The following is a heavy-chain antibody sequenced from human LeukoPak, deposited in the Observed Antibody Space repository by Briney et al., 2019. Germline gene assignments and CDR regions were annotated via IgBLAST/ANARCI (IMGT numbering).Heavy chain of an antibody. CDR2: IQQDGSEK. J-gene: IGHJ4*02. V-gene: IGHV3-7*05. CDR1: GFTFSSYW. CDR3: ARNPPRYFN. Sequence: QPGGSLRLSCAASGFTFSSYWMICVRQAPGKGLEWVANIQQDGSEKYYVDSVKGRFTISRDNAKNSLYLQMNSLRAEDTAVYYCARNPPRYFNWGQGTLVTVSS. D-gene: IGHD1-26*01.